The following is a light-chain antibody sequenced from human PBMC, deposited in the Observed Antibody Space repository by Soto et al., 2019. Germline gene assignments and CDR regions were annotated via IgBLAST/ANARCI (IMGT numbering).Light chain of an antibody. CDR1: QSVSTNS. CDR2: GAS. J-gene: IGKJ4*01. Sequence: EIVLTQSPDTLSLSPGERATLSCRASQSVSTNSLAWYQQKRGQAPRPLIYGASNRATGTPDRFSGSGSGTDFTLIISRLEPEDFAVYYCQQYGSSVLTFGGGTKVEI. V-gene: IGKV3-20*01. CDR3: QQYGSSVLT.